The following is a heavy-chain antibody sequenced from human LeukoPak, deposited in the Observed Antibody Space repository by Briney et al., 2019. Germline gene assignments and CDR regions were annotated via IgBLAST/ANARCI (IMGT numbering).Heavy chain of an antibody. CDR3: ARVGGVGATPDAFDI. CDR1: GVSISSSSYY. CDR2: IYYSGSTST. V-gene: IGHV4-39*07. D-gene: IGHD1-26*01. J-gene: IGHJ3*02. Sequence: SETLSLTCTVSGVSISSSSYYWGWLRQPPGKGLEWIGSIYYSGSTSTYYNPSLKSRVTISVDTSKNQFSLKLSSVTAADTAVYYCARVGGVGATPDAFDIWGQGTMVTVSS.